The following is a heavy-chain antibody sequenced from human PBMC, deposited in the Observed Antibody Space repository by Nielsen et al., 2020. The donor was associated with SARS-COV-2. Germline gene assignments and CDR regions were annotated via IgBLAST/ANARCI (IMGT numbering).Heavy chain of an antibody. D-gene: IGHD6-6*01. CDR3: ARDGRYSSSPADY. CDR2: INAGNGNT. J-gene: IGHJ4*02. Sequence: ASVKVSCKASGGTFSSYAISWVRQAPGQGLEWMGWINAGNGNTKYSQKFQGRVTITRDTSASTAYMELSSLRSEDTAVYYCARDGRYSSSPADYWGQGTLVTVSS. V-gene: IGHV1-3*01. CDR1: GGTFSSYA.